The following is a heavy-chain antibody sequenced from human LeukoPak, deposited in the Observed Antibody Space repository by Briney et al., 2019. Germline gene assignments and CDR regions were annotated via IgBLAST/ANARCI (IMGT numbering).Heavy chain of an antibody. Sequence: VASVKVSCKASGGTFSSYAISWVRQAPGQGLEWMGGIIPIFGTANYAQKFQGRVTITADESTSTAYMELSSLRSEDTAVYYCARGPFSLKYYSDSSGYYWVYWGQGTLVTVSP. CDR1: GGTFSSYA. J-gene: IGHJ4*02. CDR3: ARGPFSLKYYSDSSGYYWVY. CDR2: IIPIFGTA. D-gene: IGHD3-22*01. V-gene: IGHV1-69*13.